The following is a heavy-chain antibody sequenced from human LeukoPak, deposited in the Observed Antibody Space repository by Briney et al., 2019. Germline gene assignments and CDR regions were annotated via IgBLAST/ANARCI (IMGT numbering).Heavy chain of an antibody. J-gene: IGHJ4*02. D-gene: IGHD2-15*01. V-gene: IGHV7-4-1*02. Sequence: ASVKVSCKASGYTSTSYAMNWVRQAPGQGLEWMGWINTNTGNPTYAKGFTGRFVFSLDTSVSTAYLQISSLKAEDTAVYYCARGQDPYGLTKDYWGQGTLVTVSS. CDR1: GYTSTSYA. CDR2: INTNTGNP. CDR3: ARGQDPYGLTKDY.